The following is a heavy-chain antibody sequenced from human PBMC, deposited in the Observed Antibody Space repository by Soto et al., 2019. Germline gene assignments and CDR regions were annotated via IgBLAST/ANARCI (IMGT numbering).Heavy chain of an antibody. CDR3: AKAEYYYDSSGYDY. J-gene: IGHJ4*02. CDR1: GFTFSSYA. Sequence: EVQLLESGGGLVQPGGSLRLFCAASGFTFSSYAMSWVRQAPGKGLEWVSAISGSGGSTYYADSVKGRFTISRDNSKNTLYLQMNSLRAEDTAVYYCAKAEYYYDSSGYDYWGQGTLVTVSS. V-gene: IGHV3-23*01. D-gene: IGHD3-22*01. CDR2: ISGSGGST.